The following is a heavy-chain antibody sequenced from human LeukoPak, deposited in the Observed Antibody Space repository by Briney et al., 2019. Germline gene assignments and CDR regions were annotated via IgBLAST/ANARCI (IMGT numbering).Heavy chain of an antibody. CDR2: IYPGDSDT. Sequence: LGESLKISCKGSGYSFTSYWIGWVRQMPGEGPEWMGVIYPGDSDTRYSPSFQGQVTISTDKSISTAYLQWSSLKASDTAMYYCARQNYYGSGSYYRPSYYYGMDVWGQGTTVTVSS. CDR3: ARQNYYGSGSYYRPSYYYGMDV. D-gene: IGHD3-10*01. V-gene: IGHV5-51*01. J-gene: IGHJ6*02. CDR1: GYSFTSYW.